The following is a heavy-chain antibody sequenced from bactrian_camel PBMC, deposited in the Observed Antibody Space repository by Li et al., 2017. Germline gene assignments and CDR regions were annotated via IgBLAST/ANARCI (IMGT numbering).Heavy chain of an antibody. V-gene: IGHV3S40*01. CDR3: AGASDGEACTYPFRERDFLY. Sequence: DVQLVESGGGSVQTGGSLRLSCHASGNTDASYCMGWFRQGPGKEREWVAAISTGSGTTYYVRSVQGRFTISRDKAKKMVYLQMNDLTPADAAMYFCAGASDGEACTYPFRERDFLYWGQGTQVTVS. CDR2: ISTGSGTT. CDR1: GNTDASYC. J-gene: IGHJ4*01. D-gene: IGHD1*01.